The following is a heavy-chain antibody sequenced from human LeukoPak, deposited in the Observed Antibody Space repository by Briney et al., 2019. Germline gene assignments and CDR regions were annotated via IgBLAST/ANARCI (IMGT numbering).Heavy chain of an antibody. CDR1: GFTVSSNY. Sequence: GGSLRLSCAASGFTVSSNYMSWVRQAPGKGLEWVSVIYSGGSTYYADSVKGRFTISRDNSKNTLYLQMNSLRAEDTAVYYCARDFDYYDSSGYYHYFDYWGQGTLVTVSS. CDR2: IYSGGST. CDR3: ARDFDYYDSSGYYHYFDY. V-gene: IGHV3-66*01. D-gene: IGHD3-22*01. J-gene: IGHJ4*02.